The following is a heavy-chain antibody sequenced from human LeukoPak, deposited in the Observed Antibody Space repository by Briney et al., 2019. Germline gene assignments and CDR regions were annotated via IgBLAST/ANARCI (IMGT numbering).Heavy chain of an antibody. V-gene: IGHV3-7*01. J-gene: IGHJ6*02. CDR1: GFSFSSTW. CDR3: ARGGAEYCTSTKCHPVYGMDV. Sequence: GGSLRLSCAASGFSFSSTWMSWVRQVPGKGLEWVANIKYDGREKNYVDSVKGRFTVSRDNAKNSLYLQMDSLTVEDTAVYYCARGGAEYCTSTKCHPVYGMDVWGQGTTVTVSS. D-gene: IGHD2-2*01. CDR2: IKYDGREK.